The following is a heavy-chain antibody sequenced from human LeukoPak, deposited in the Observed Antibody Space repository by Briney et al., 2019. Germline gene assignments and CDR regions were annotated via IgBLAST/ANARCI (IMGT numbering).Heavy chain of an antibody. CDR2: ISSSSSYI. CDR3: ARDRGFSSGWYGRYYFDY. V-gene: IGHV3-21*01. D-gene: IGHD6-19*01. CDR1: GFTFSNYP. J-gene: IGHJ4*02. Sequence: GGSLRLSCAASGFTFSNYPMSWVRQAPGKGLEWVSSISSSSSYIYYADSVKGRFTTSRDNAKNSLYLQMNSLRAEDTAVYYCARDRGFSSGWYGRYYFDYWGQGTLVTVSS.